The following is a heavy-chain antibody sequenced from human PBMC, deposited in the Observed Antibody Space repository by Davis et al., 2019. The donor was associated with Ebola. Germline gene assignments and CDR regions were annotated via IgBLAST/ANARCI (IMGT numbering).Heavy chain of an antibody. Sequence: GESLKISCAASGFTFSNFAMHWVRQAPGKGLEWVSVISGSSGSTYYADSVKGRFTISRDNSKNTLYLQMNSLRAEDTALYHCARATDAGYFDLWGRGTLVTVSS. J-gene: IGHJ2*01. CDR3: ARATDAGYFDL. CDR1: GFTFSNFA. V-gene: IGHV3-23*01. CDR2: ISGSSGST. D-gene: IGHD4-17*01.